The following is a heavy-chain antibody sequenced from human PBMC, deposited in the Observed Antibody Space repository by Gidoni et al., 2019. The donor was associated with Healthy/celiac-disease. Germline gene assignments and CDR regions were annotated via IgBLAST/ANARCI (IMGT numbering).Heavy chain of an antibody. D-gene: IGHD2-15*01. CDR1: GYTFTSYG. V-gene: IGHV1-18*04. Sequence: QVQLVQSGAEVKKPGASVKVSCQASGYTFTSYGISWVRQTPGQGLEWMGWISAYNGNTNYAQKLQGRVTMTTDTSTSTAYMELRSLRSDDTAVYYCARRPLVVVAATHYYYYYMDVWGKGTTVTVSS. J-gene: IGHJ6*03. CDR2: ISAYNGNT. CDR3: ARRPLVVVAATHYYYYYMDV.